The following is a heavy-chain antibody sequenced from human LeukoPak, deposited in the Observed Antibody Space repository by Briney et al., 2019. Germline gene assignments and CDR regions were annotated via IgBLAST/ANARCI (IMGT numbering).Heavy chain of an antibody. D-gene: IGHD4-17*01. CDR3: AREKTTTIDP. V-gene: IGHV4-34*01. Sequence: PSETLSLTCAVYGGSFSGYYWSWIRQPPGKGLEWIGEINHSGSTNYNPSLKSRVTISVDTSKNQFSLKLSSVTAADTAVYYCAREKTTTIDPWGQGTLVTVSS. J-gene: IGHJ5*02. CDR2: INHSGST. CDR1: GGSFSGYY.